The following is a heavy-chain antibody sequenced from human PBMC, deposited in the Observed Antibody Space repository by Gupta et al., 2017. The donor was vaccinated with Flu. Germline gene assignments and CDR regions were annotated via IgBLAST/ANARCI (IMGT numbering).Heavy chain of an antibody. J-gene: IGHJ6*02. CDR3: AKDEPYAYSSGWTPYYYYGMDV. CDR2: ISYDGSNK. V-gene: IGHV3-30*18. Sequence: PGKGLEWVAVISYDGSNKYYADSVKGRFTISRDNSKNTLYLQMNSLRGEDTAVYYCAKDEPYAYSSGWTPYYYYGMDVWGQGTTVTVSS. D-gene: IGHD6-19*01.